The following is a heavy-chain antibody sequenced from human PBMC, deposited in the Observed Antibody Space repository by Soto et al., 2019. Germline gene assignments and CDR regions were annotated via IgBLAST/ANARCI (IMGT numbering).Heavy chain of an antibody. Sequence: QVQLQESGPGLVKPSQTLSLTCTVSTASLSSGNYYWTWIRQHPGKGLEWIGYIYYSGRTYYNPSLKSRVTISVDTSMNQFSLKLSSVTAADTAMYYCARGMGRYYFDYWGQGTLVTVSS. J-gene: IGHJ4*02. CDR3: ARGMGRYYFDY. V-gene: IGHV4-31*03. CDR1: TASLSSGNYY. CDR2: IYYSGRT. D-gene: IGHD1-26*01.